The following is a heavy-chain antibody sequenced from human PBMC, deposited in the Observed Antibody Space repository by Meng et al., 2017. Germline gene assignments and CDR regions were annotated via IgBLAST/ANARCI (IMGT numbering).Heavy chain of an antibody. D-gene: IGHD5-12*01. CDR3: ARPLFGGYAPFDY. Sequence: ASVKVSCKASGYIFTNYYIYWGRQAPGQGLEWMGRINPTSGNTNYAQKFQGRVIMTRDTSINTAYVELSSLTSDDTAVYYCARPLFGGYAPFDYWGQGTLVTVSS. CDR2: INPTSGNT. J-gene: IGHJ4*02. V-gene: IGHV1-2*06. CDR1: GYIFTNYY.